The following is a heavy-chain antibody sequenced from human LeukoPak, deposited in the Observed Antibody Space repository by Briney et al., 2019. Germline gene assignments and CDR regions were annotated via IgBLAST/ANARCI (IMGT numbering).Heavy chain of an antibody. CDR3: ASTDQYSSSSGTNFDY. Sequence: KPSETLSLTCAVYGGSFSGYYWSWIRQPPGEGLEWIGEINHSGSTNYDPSLKSRVTISVDTSKNQFSLKLSSVTAADTAVYYCASTDQYSSSSGTNFDYWGQGTLVTVSS. CDR1: GGSFSGYY. CDR2: INHSGST. D-gene: IGHD6-6*01. J-gene: IGHJ4*02. V-gene: IGHV4-34*01.